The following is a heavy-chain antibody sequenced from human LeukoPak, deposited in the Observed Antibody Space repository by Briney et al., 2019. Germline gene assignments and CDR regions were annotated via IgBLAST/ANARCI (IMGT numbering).Heavy chain of an antibody. Sequence: GSLRLSCAASGFTFRSHGMQWVRQAPGKGLEWVAVIWYDGSKTYYADSVKGRFTISRGNSKNTLDLQMSSLRAEDTAVYYCARSNTMTSNYYYGMDVWGQGTTVTVSS. CDR1: GFTFRSHG. D-gene: IGHD4-11*01. V-gene: IGHV3-33*01. CDR3: ARSNTMTSNYYYGMDV. CDR2: IWYDGSKT. J-gene: IGHJ6*02.